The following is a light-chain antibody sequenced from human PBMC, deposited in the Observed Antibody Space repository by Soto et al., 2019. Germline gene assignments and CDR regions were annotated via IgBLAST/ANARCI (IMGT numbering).Light chain of an antibody. CDR1: QGISSY. V-gene: IGKV1-8*01. Sequence: AIRMTRSPSSLSASTGRRLTITCLASQGISSYLAWYQQKPGKAPKVLIYAASTLQSGVPSRFSVSGSGTDFTLTISCLKYEDFATYYCQQYYSYPRTFCQGTKVDIK. CDR2: AAS. CDR3: QQYYSYPRT. J-gene: IGKJ1*01.